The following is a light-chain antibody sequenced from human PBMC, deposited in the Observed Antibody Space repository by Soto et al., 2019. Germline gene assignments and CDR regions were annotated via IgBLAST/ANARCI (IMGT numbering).Light chain of an antibody. Sequence: QSALTQPASVSGSPGQSITISCTGTGSDVGGYNYVSWYQQHPGKAPKLMIYEVSNRPSGVSNRFSGSKSGNTASLTISGLQAEDEADYYCSSYTSSSTRVFGGGTKVTVL. J-gene: IGLJ3*02. V-gene: IGLV2-14*01. CDR3: SSYTSSSTRV. CDR2: EVS. CDR1: GSDVGGYNY.